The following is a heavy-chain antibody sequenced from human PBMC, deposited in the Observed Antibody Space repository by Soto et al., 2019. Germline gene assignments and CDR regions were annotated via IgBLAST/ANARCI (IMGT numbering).Heavy chain of an antibody. Sequence: GGSLRLSCAGSDFVFSNYSMNWVRQAPGRGLEWVSYISSSSTNTYYAASVRGRFTISRDNAKNSLFLRMISLKDEDTAVYYCTRGTKGGSPPLWGRGTLVTVSS. J-gene: IGHJ4*02. D-gene: IGHD1-7*01. CDR3: TRGTKGGSPPL. CDR1: DFVFSNYS. CDR2: ISSSSTNT. V-gene: IGHV3-48*02.